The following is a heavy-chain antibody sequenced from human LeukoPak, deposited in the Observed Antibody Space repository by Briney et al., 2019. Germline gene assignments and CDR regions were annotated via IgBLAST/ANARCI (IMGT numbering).Heavy chain of an antibody. CDR2: IYTSGST. Sequence: SETLSLTCTVSGGSISSYYWSWIRQPAGKGLEWIGRIYTSGSTNYNPSLKSRVTMSEDTSKNQFSLKLSSVTAADTAVYYCARSNYYDSSGYYVLSYFDYWGQGTLVTVSS. CDR3: ARSNYYDSSGYYVLSYFDY. CDR1: GGSISSYY. D-gene: IGHD3-22*01. V-gene: IGHV4-4*07. J-gene: IGHJ4*02.